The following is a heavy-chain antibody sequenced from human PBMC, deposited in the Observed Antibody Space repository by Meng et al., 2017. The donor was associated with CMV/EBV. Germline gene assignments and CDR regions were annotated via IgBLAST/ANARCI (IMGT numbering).Heavy chain of an antibody. CDR2: INPNSGGT. J-gene: IGHJ4*01. V-gene: IGHV1-2*02. CDR3: ARDHLLYPMDD. Sequence: ASVKVSRKASGYTFTGYYMHWVRQAPGQGLEWMGWINPNSGGTNYAQKFQGRVTMTRDTSTSTAYMELSRLRADDTAVDYGARDHLLYPMDDWGHGTPVTVSS. D-gene: IGHD2-8*01. CDR1: GYTFTGYY.